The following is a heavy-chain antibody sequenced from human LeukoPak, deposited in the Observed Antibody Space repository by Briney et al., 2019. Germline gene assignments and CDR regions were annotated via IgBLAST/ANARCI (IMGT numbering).Heavy chain of an antibody. CDR3: ARDSSLRSGVFDI. V-gene: IGHV4-34*01. CDR2: INHSGST. CDR1: GGSFSNYY. Sequence: SETLSLTCAVYGGSFSNYYWSWIRQPPGKGLEWIGEINHSGSTNYNPSLKSRVTISVDTSKNQFSLKLSSVTAADTAVYYCARDSSLRSGVFDIWGQGTMVTVSS. D-gene: IGHD3-10*02. J-gene: IGHJ3*02.